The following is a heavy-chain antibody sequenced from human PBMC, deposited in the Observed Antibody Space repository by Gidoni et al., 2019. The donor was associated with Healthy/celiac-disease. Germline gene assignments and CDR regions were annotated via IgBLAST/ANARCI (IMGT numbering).Heavy chain of an antibody. D-gene: IGHD6-6*01. CDR3: TASLQHAVPS. J-gene: IGHJ4*02. Sequence: EVQLVESGGGLVKPGGSLRLSWAASGFTFSTAWMSGVRQAPGKGLEWVVRIKIKTDVGTTDYAAPLKGRFTISRDDSKNTLYLQMNSLKPEDTAVSYCTASLQHAVPSGGQGTLVTVSS. CDR2: IKIKTDVGTT. CDR1: GFTFSTAW. V-gene: IGHV3-15*01.